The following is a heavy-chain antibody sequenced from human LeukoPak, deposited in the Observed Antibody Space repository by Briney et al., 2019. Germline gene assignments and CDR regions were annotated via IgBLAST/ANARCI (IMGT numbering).Heavy chain of an antibody. V-gene: IGHV4-31*11. Sequence: PSETLSLTCAVYGGSFSGYYWSWIRQHPGKGLEWIGYIYYSGSTYYNPSLKSRVTISVDTSKNQFSLKLSSVTAADTALYYCARGVDGYYYYGMDVWGQGTTVTVSS. J-gene: IGHJ6*02. CDR1: GGSFSGYY. CDR2: IYYSGST. D-gene: IGHD5-24*01. CDR3: ARGVDGYYYYGMDV.